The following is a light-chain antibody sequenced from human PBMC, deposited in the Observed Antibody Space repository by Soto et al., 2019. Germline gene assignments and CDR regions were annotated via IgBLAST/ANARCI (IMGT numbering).Light chain of an antibody. J-gene: IGLJ1*01. CDR3: SSYTSSSTLVV. CDR1: SSDVGGYNY. V-gene: IGLV2-14*01. Sequence: QSALTQPASVSGSPGQSITISCTGTSSDVGGYNYVSWYQQHPGKAPKLMIYDVSNRPSGVSNRFSGSKSGNMASLTISGLQAEDGADYYCSSYTSSSTLVVFGTGTKVTVL. CDR2: DVS.